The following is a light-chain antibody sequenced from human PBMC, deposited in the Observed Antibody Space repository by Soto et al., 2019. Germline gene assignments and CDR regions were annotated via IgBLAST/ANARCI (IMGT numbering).Light chain of an antibody. CDR1: SSDVGGYDY. V-gene: IGLV2-14*03. CDR2: DVS. Sequence: QSVLTQPASVSGSPGQSITISCAGTSSDVGGYDYVSWYQQYPGKPPQLMIHDVSDRPSGVSNRFSGSKSGSTASLSISGLQAEDEADYYCSSYASSGTLLFGGGTKVTVL. CDR3: SSYASSGTLL. J-gene: IGLJ2*01.